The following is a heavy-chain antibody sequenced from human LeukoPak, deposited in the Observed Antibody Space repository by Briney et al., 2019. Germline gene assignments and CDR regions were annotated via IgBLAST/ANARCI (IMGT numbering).Heavy chain of an antibody. V-gene: IGHV4-59*01. Sequence: PSETLSLTCTVSGDSIRSYHWNWIRQPPGKGLEWIGSTHYSGSGNHNPSLKSRLTISVDTSKNQVSLKLSSVTAEDTAVYHCAKDPPGRWAYYFDYWGQGTLVTVSS. J-gene: IGHJ4*02. CDR3: AKDPPGRWAYYFDY. D-gene: IGHD1-26*01. CDR2: THYSGSG. CDR1: GDSIRSYH.